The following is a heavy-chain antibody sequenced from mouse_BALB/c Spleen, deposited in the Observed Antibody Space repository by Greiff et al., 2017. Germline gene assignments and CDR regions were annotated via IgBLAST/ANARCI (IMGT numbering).Heavy chain of an antibody. J-gene: IGHJ3*01. CDR3: ARPLGLGFAY. CDR1: GFDFSGYW. Sequence: EVKLLESGGGLVQPGGSLKLSCAASGFDFSGYWMSWVRQAPGKGLEWIGEINPDSSTINYTPSLKDKFIISRDNAKNTLYLQMSKVRSEDTALYYCARPLGLGFAYWGQGTLVTVSA. D-gene: IGHD3-3*01. CDR2: INPDSSTI. V-gene: IGHV4-1*02.